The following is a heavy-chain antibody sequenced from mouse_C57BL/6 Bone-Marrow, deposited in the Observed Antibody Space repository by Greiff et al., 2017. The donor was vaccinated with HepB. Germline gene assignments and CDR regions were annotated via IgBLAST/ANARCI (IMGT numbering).Heavy chain of an antibody. Sequence: EVHLVESGGGLVKPGGSLKLSCAASGFTFSSYAMSWVRQTPEKRLEWVATISDGGSYTYYPDNVKGRYTISRDNAKNNLYLQMSQLKSENTAMYYCAREGWLLHLYYDMDDWGQGTSVTVSS. CDR3: AREGWLLHLYYDMDD. CDR1: GFTFSSYA. J-gene: IGHJ4*01. D-gene: IGHD2-3*01. V-gene: IGHV5-4*01. CDR2: ISDGGSYT.